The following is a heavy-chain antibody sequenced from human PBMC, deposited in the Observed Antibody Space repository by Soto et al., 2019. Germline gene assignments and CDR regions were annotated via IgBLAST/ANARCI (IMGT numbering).Heavy chain of an antibody. Sequence: QVQLVQSGAEVKTPGSSVRVSCKASGGTFSNYAFSWVRKAPGQGLAYMGGIITIFNTPSYAQNFQGRVTITADISTDTAYLELSSRRSDDTAVYYGAKRLSAGDFLGQGTLIIVSS. V-gene: IGHV1-69*06. D-gene: IGHD3-22*01. CDR1: GGTFSNYA. CDR2: IITIFNTP. J-gene: IGHJ4*02. CDR3: AKRLSAGDF.